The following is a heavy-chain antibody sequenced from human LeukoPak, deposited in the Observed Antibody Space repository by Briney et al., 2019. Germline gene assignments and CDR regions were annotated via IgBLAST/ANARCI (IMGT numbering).Heavy chain of an antibody. D-gene: IGHD1-26*01. CDR2: INPNSGGT. V-gene: IGHV1-2*02. Sequence: ASVKVSCKASGYTFTGYYMHWVRQAPGQGLEWMGWINPNSGGTNYAQKFQGRVTMTRDTSISTAYMGLSRLRSDDTAVYYCARVVGATEDCFDYWGQGTLVTVSS. CDR1: GYTFTGYY. J-gene: IGHJ4*02. CDR3: ARVVGATEDCFDY.